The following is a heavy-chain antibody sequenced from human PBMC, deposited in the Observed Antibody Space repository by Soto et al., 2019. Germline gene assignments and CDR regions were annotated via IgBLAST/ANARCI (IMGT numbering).Heavy chain of an antibody. CDR2: IYGGGTT. CDR1: GFTFGDYA. J-gene: IGHJ4*02. D-gene: IGHD6-19*01. V-gene: IGHV3-53*01. CDR3: VQATGWPGFDF. Sequence: GGSLRLSCTASGFTFGDYAMNWFRQAPGKGLEWVSVIYGGGTTYYADSVKGRFTISRDTSKNTLYLQMNSLRAEDTAVYYCVQATGWPGFDFWGQGTLVTVSS.